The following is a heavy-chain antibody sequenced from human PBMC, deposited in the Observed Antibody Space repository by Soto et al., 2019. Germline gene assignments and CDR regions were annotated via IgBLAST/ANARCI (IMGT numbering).Heavy chain of an antibody. D-gene: IGHD3-3*01. CDR1: VGSISSGDYY. CDR2: IYYSGST. J-gene: IGHJ5*02. Sequence: SEALSLTCTVSVGSISSGDYYWSWIRQPPGKGLEWIGYIYYSGSTYYNPSLKSRVTISVDTSKNQFSLKLSSVTAADTAVYYCARVFITIFGVVTYNWFDPWGQGTLVTVSS. V-gene: IGHV4-30-4*01. CDR3: ARVFITIFGVVTYNWFDP.